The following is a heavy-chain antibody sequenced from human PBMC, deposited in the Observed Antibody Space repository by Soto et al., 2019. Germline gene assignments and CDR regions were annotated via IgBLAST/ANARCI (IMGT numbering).Heavy chain of an antibody. CDR2: INHGGST. D-gene: IGHD1-26*01. V-gene: IGHV4-34*01. J-gene: IGHJ4*02. Sequence: QVQLQQWGAGLLKPSETLSLTCAVYGESFSGYYWSWIRQPPGKGLEWIGEINHGGSTNYNPSLNSRVTXXVXTXXNQFSLRLSSVTAADTAVYYCARRRNRIVGAEQDYWGQGTLVTVSS. CDR3: ARRRNRIVGAEQDY. CDR1: GESFSGYY.